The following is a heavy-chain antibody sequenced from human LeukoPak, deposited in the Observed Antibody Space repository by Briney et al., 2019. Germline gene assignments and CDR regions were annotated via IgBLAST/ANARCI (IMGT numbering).Heavy chain of an antibody. CDR2: IYYSGST. CDR3: AREPVTNTGGAFDI. CDR1: GGSISSGGYY. Sequence: SETLTLTCTVSGGSISSGGYYWSWIRQHPGKGLEWIGYIYYSGSTYYNPSLKSRVTISVDTSKNQFSLKLSSVTAADTAVYYCAREPVTNTGGAFDIWGQGTMVTVSS. V-gene: IGHV4-31*03. D-gene: IGHD4-23*01. J-gene: IGHJ3*02.